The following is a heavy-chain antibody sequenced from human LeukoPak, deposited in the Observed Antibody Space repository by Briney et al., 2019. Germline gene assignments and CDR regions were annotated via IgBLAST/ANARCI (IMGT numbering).Heavy chain of an antibody. CDR1: SGSISSYY. CDR3: ARGAGWWGA. J-gene: IGHJ5*02. D-gene: IGHD6-19*01. CDR2: INYSGNT. Sequence: SETLSLTCTVSSGSISSYYWSWIRQPPGKGLEWIGYINYSGNTNYNPSLKSRVTISVDTSKNQFSLKLNSVTAADTAVYYCARGAGWWGAWGQGTLVTVSS. V-gene: IGHV4-59*08.